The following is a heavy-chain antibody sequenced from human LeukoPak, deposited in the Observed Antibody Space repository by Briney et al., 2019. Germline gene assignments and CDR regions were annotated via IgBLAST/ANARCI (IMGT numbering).Heavy chain of an antibody. J-gene: IGHJ6*02. CDR2: INAGNGNT. Sequence: ASVKVSCKASGYTFTSYAMHWVRQAPGQRLEWMGWINAGNGNTKYSQKFQGRVTITRDTSASTAYMELSSLRSEDTAVYYCARDPPSIIVGAPADVWGQGTTVTVSS. D-gene: IGHD1-26*01. CDR1: GYTFTSYA. CDR3: ARDPPSIIVGAPADV. V-gene: IGHV1-3*01.